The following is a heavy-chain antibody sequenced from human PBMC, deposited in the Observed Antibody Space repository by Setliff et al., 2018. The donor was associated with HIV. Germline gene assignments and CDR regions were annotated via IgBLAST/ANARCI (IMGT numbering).Heavy chain of an antibody. CDR2: ISHSGST. D-gene: IGHD3-10*01. J-gene: IGHJ4*02. CDR3: ARSSAAGGGWFGELWITYYFDS. CDR1: GGSFRGHY. Sequence: SETLSLTCGVYGGSFRGHYWSWIRQPPGKGLERIGEISHSGSTNYNPSLKSRVTVSVDSSKNQFSLRLTSVTAADTAVYFCARSSAAGGGWFGELWITYYFDSWGQGTLVTVSS. V-gene: IGHV4-34*01.